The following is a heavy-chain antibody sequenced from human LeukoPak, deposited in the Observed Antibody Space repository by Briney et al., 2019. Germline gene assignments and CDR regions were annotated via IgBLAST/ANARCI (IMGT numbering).Heavy chain of an antibody. CDR1: GYTFTSYD. V-gene: IGHV1-8*03. Sequence: ASVKVSCKASGYTFTSYDINWVRQATGQGLEWMGWMNPNSGNTGYAQKFQGRVTITRNTSISTAYMEVSSLSSEDTAVYYCTRRLGGTGTTLAYWGQGTLVTVSS. D-gene: IGHD1-1*01. CDR3: TRRLGGTGTTLAY. J-gene: IGHJ4*02. CDR2: MNPNSGNT.